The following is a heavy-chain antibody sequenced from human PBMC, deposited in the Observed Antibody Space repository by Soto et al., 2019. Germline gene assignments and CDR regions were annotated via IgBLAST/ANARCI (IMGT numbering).Heavy chain of an antibody. CDR1: GDSISSFY. CDR2: IYSSGSA. Sequence: SETLSLTRSVSGDSISSFYWSWIRQSPGKGLEWIGYIYSSGSANYNPSLKSRVTISVDTSKNQFSLNLSSVTAADTAVYYCGRVTLVSTYDVAPTVFYSLGQRSLVTVSA. J-gene: IGHJ5*01. CDR3: GRVTLVSTYDVAPTVFYS. V-gene: IGHV4-4*08. D-gene: IGHD3-10*01.